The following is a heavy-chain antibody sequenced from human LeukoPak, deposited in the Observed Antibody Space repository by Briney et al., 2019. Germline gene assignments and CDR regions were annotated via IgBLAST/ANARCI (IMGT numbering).Heavy chain of an antibody. D-gene: IGHD3-22*01. Sequence: GGSLRLSCAASGFTFDDYAMHWVRQAPGKGLEWVSGISWNSGSIGYADSVKGRFTISRDNAKNSLYLQMNSLRAEDTALYYCAKDSPYYYDSAFDYWGQGTLVTVSS. V-gene: IGHV3-9*01. CDR1: GFTFDDYA. CDR2: ISWNSGSI. J-gene: IGHJ4*02. CDR3: AKDSPYYYDSAFDY.